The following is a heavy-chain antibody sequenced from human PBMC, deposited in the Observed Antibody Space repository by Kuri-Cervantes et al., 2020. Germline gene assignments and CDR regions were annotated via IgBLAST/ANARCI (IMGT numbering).Heavy chain of an antibody. D-gene: IGHD3-22*01. Sequence: GGSLRLSCAASGFTFSSYAMSWVRQAPGKGLEWVSAISASGGNTYYADSVKGRFTISRDNSRNTLYLQMNSLRVEDTAVYYCAKDPGDSNYYFDYWGQGTLVTVSS. V-gene: IGHV3-23*01. CDR1: GFTFSSYA. CDR3: AKDPGDSNYYFDY. CDR2: ISASGGNT. J-gene: IGHJ4*02.